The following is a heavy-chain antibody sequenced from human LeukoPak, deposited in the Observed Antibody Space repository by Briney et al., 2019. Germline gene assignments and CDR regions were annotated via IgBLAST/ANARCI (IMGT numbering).Heavy chain of an antibody. D-gene: IGHD6-19*01. CDR2: IHYSGKV. Sequence: SETLSLTCTVSGGSLRSSGHWWVWIRQPPGKGLEWIGSIHYSGKVYYNPSLKSRVTTSVDTSTDQFSLRLSSATAADTAIYYCARQSGDQSSAWYFDAWGQGTLVTVSS. CDR3: ARQSGDQSSAWYFDA. CDR1: GGSLRSSGHW. J-gene: IGHJ4*02. V-gene: IGHV4-39*01.